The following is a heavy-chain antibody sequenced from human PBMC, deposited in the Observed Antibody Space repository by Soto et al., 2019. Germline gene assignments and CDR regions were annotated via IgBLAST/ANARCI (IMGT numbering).Heavy chain of an antibody. J-gene: IGHJ6*03. CDR1: GFTFDDYG. V-gene: IGHV3-20*01. CDR2: INWNGGST. D-gene: IGHD2-2*01. Sequence: EVQLVESGGGVVRPGGSLRLSCAASGFTFDDYGMSWVRQAPGKGLEWVSGINWNGGSTGYADSVKGRFTISRDNAKNSLYLQMNSLRAEDTALYHCARVGDDCSRTSCHLYYYYYMDVWGKGTTVTVSS. CDR3: ARVGDDCSRTSCHLYYYYYMDV.